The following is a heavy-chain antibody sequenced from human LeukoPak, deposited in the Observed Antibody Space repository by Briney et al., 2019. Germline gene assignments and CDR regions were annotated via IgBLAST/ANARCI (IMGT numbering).Heavy chain of an antibody. Sequence: PSETLSLTCAVSGYSISSGYYWGWIRQPPGKGLEWIGSIYHSGSTYYNPSLKCRVTISVDTSKNQFSLKLSSVTAADTAVYYCARCSGGSCYHDYWGQGTLVTASS. D-gene: IGHD2-15*01. J-gene: IGHJ4*02. CDR2: IYHSGST. CDR3: ARCSGGSCYHDY. V-gene: IGHV4-38-2*01. CDR1: GYSISSGYY.